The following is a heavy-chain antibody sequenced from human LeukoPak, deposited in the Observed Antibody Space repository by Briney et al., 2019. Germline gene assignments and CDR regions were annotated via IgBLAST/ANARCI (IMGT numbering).Heavy chain of an antibody. V-gene: IGHV4-30-4*01. CDR1: GGSISRGDYY. J-gene: IGHJ4*02. CDR3: ARGKSKFGY. Sequence: SETLSLTCTVSGGSISRGDYYWSWIRQPPGKGLEWIGYIYYSGSTDYNPSLKSRVTISVDTSKNQFSLKLSSVTAADTAVYYCARGKSKFGYWGQGTLVTVSS. CDR2: IYYSGST.